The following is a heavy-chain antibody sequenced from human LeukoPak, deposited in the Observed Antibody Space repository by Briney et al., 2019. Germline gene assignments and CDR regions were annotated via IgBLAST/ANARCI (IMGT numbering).Heavy chain of an antibody. V-gene: IGHV3-21*01. D-gene: IGHD3-3*01. J-gene: IGHJ6*02. Sequence: GGSLRLSCAASGFTFSSYAMSWVRQAPGKGLEWVSSISSSSSYIYYADSVKGRFTISRDNAKNSLYLQMNSLRAEDTAVYYCARDPGSGYFHWGQGTTVTVSS. CDR3: ARDPGSGYFH. CDR2: ISSSSSYI. CDR1: GFTFSSYA.